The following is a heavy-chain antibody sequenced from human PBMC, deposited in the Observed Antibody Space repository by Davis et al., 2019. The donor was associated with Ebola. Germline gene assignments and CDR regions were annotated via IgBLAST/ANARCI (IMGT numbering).Heavy chain of an antibody. CDR3: ARVGPDCSSTSCYDYYYYGMDV. CDR1: GFTFSSYS. V-gene: IGHV3-21*01. D-gene: IGHD2-2*01. CDR2: ISSSSSYI. Sequence: GESLKISCAASGFTFSSYSMNWVRQAPGKGLEWVSSISSSSSYIYYADSVKGRFTISRDNAKNSLYLQMNSLRAEDTAVYYCARVGPDCSSTSCYDYYYYGMDVWGQGTTVTVSS. J-gene: IGHJ6*02.